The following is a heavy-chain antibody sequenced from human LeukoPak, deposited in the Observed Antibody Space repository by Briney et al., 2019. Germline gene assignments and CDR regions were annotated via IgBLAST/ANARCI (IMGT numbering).Heavy chain of an antibody. Sequence: ASVKVSCKASGYTFTSYDINWVRQATGQGLEWMGWMNPNSGNTGYAQKFQGRVTMTRNTSISTAYMELSSLRSEDTAVYYCATPPLVVRGVTSDCWGQGTLVTVSS. CDR3: ATPPLVVRGVTSDC. J-gene: IGHJ4*02. D-gene: IGHD3-10*01. V-gene: IGHV1-8*01. CDR1: GYTFTSYD. CDR2: MNPNSGNT.